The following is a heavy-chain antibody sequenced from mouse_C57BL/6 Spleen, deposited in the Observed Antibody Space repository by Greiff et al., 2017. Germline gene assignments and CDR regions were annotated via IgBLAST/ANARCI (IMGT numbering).Heavy chain of an antibody. V-gene: IGHV5-6*02. CDR2: ISSGGSYT. D-gene: IGHD1-1*01. J-gene: IGHJ4*01. CDR3: ARQATTVVADYAMDY. CDR1: GFTFSSYG. Sequence: DVMLVESGGDLVKPGGSLKLSCAASGFTFSSYGMSWVRQTPDKRLEWVATISSGGSYTYYPDSVKGRFTISRDNAKNTLYLQMSSLKSEDTAMYYCARQATTVVADYAMDYWGQGTSVTVSS.